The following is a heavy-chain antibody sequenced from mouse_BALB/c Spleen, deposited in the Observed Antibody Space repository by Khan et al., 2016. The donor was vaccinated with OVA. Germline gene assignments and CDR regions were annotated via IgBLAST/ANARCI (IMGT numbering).Heavy chain of an antibody. V-gene: IGHV3-2*02. CDR2: ISYSGST. CDR1: GYSITSNYA. D-gene: IGHD1-1*01. CDR3: ARWNYYGYAMDY. Sequence: QLQESGPGLVKPSQSLSLTCTVTGYSITSNYAWNWIRQFPGNKLEWMGYISYSGSTNYNPSHKSRISITRDTSKNQFFLQLNSVTTEDTATYYFARWNYYGYAMDYWGQGTSITVSS. J-gene: IGHJ4*01.